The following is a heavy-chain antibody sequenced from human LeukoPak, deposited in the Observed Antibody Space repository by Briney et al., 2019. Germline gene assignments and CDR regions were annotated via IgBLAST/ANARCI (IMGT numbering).Heavy chain of an antibody. J-gene: IGHJ4*02. V-gene: IGHV3-23*01. D-gene: IGHD3-10*01. CDR3: AKDQTPSITMVRGVPSR. Sequence: GGTLRLSCAASGFAFSRYDMSWVRQAPGKGLEWVSAISGSGGSTYYADSVKGRFTISRDNSKNTLYLQMNSLRAEDTAVYYCAKDQTPSITMVRGVPSRWGQGTLVTVSS. CDR1: GFAFSRYD. CDR2: ISGSGGST.